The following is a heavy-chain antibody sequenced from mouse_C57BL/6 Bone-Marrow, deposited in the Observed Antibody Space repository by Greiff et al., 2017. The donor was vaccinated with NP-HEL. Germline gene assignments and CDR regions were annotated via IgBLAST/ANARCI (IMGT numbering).Heavy chain of an antibody. CDR3: ARGDYGYPWFAY. J-gene: IGHJ3*01. CDR1: GYTFTSYW. CDR2: IYPGSGST. Sequence: QVQLQQPGAELVKPGASVKMSCKASGYTFTSYWITWVKQRPGQGLEWIGDIYPGSGSTNYNEKFKSKATLTVDTSSSTAYMQLSSLTSEDSAVYYCARGDYGYPWFAYWGQGTLVTVSA. V-gene: IGHV1-55*01. D-gene: IGHD2-2*01.